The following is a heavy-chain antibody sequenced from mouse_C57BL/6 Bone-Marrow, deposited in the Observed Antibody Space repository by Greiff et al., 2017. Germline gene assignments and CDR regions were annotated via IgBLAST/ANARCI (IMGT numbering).Heavy chain of an antibody. CDR1: GYTFTDYY. Sequence: VQLQQSGPELVKPGASVTISCKASGYTFTDYYMNWVKQSHGKSLEWIGDINPNNGGTSYNQKFKGKATLTVDKSSSTAYMELRSLTSEDSAVYYCARRDYYYGSSFYFDYWGQGTTLTVSS. J-gene: IGHJ2*01. D-gene: IGHD1-1*01. CDR3: ARRDYYYGSSFYFDY. CDR2: INPNNGGT. V-gene: IGHV1-26*01.